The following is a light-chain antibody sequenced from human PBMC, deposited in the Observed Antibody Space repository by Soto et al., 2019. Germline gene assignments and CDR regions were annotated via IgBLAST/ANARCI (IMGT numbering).Light chain of an antibody. CDR1: QTISIW. J-gene: IGKJ1*01. Sequence: DIQMTQSPSTLSASVGDSVTITCRASQTISIWLAWYQQKPGKAPKLLIYKASDLGSGVPSTFSGSASGTDFTLTISSLQPDDFATDYCLQYNSYPWTFGQGTKVEI. CDR2: KAS. V-gene: IGKV1-5*03. CDR3: LQYNSYPWT.